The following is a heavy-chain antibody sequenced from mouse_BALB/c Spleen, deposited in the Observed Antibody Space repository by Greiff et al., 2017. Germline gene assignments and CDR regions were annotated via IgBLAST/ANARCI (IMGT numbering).Heavy chain of an antibody. CDR2: IDPYNGGT. CDR3: ALYDYDGGDFAY. J-gene: IGHJ3*01. D-gene: IGHD2-4*01. V-gene: IGHV1S135*01. CDR1: GYAFTSYN. Sequence: VQLKQSGPELVKPGASVKVSCKASGYAFTSYNMYWVKQSHGKSLEWIGYIDPYNGGTSYNQKFKGKATLTVDKSSSTAYMHLNSLTSEDSAVYYCALYDYDGGDFAYWGQGTLVTVSA.